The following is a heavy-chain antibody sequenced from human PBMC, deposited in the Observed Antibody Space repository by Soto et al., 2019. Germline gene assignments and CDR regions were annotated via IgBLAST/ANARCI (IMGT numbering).Heavy chain of an antibody. Sequence: EVQLLESGGGLVQPEGSLRLSCAASGFTFTNYAMTWVRQAPGKGLEWVSISSGSGSGGSTNYADSVKGRFTISRDNSKNTLYLQMNSLRVEDTAVYYCAKDRDDYRNYVFDYWGHGTLVTVSS. V-gene: IGHV3-23*01. J-gene: IGHJ4*01. CDR1: GFTFTNYA. CDR2: SSGSGSGGST. CDR3: AKDRDDYRNYVFDY. D-gene: IGHD4-4*01.